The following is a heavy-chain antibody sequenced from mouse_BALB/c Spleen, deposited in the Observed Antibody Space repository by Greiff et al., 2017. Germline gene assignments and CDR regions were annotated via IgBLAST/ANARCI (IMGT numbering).Heavy chain of an antibody. V-gene: IGHV3-2*02. J-gene: IGHJ1*01. CDR2: ISYSGST. CDR1: GYSITSDYA. CDR3: ARDWDGYFDV. D-gene: IGHD4-1*01. Sequence: EVKLMESGPGLVKPSQSLSLTCTVTGYSITSDYAWNWIRQFPGNKLEWMGYISYSGSTSYNPSLKSRISITRDTSKNQFFLQLNSVTTEDTATYYCARDWDGYFDVWGAGTTVTVSS.